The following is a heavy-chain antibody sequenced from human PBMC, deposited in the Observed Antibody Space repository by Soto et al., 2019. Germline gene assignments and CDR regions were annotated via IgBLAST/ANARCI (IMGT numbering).Heavy chain of an antibody. V-gene: IGHV3-21*01. CDR3: ARAEGGCSSTSCHSYGVDV. CDR1: GFAFSSYT. CDR2: ISDSGSYI. J-gene: IGHJ6*02. D-gene: IGHD2-2*01. Sequence: GGSLRLSCAASGFAFSSYTMNWVRRAPGKGLEWVSSISDSGSYIFYGESVKGRFSISRDNAKNSLFLLLNSLRAEDTAVYYCARAEGGCSSTSCHSYGVDVWGRGTTVT.